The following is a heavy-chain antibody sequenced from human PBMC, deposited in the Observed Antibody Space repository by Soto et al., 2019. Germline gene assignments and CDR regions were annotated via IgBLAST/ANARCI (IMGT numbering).Heavy chain of an antibody. CDR1: GFTFSSYG. CDR2: ISYDGSNK. V-gene: IGHV3-30*18. D-gene: IGHD3-22*01. CDR3: AKDYYDSSGYLGGMDV. Sequence: GGSLRLSCAASGFTFSSYGMHWVRQAPGKGLGWVAVISYDGSNKYYADSVKGRFTISRDNSKNTLYLQMNSLRAEDTAVYYCAKDYYDSSGYLGGMDVWGQGTTVTVSS. J-gene: IGHJ6*02.